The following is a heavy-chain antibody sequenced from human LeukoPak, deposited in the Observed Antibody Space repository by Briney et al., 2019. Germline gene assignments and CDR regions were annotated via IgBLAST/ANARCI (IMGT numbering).Heavy chain of an antibody. CDR2: ISSSGGTI. J-gene: IGHJ3*02. V-gene: IGHV3-23*01. D-gene: IGHD6-19*01. CDR3: AKPRGEEWLVGLYDAFDI. Sequence: GGSLRLSCAASGFTFRSYEMNWVRQAPGKGLEWVSYISSSGGTIYYADSVKGRFTISRDNSKNTLYLQMNSLRAEDTAVFYCAKPRGEEWLVGLYDAFDIWGQGTMVTVSS. CDR1: GFTFRSYE.